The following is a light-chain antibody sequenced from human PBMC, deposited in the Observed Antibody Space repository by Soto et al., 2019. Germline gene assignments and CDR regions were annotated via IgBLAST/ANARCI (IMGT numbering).Light chain of an antibody. CDR2: GAS. J-gene: IGKJ2*01. V-gene: IGKV3-20*01. CDR1: QSVSSSY. CDR3: QQYDNWPYT. Sequence: EIVLTQSPGTLSLSPGERATLSCRASQSVSSSYLAWYQQKPGQAPRLLVYGASSRATGIPDRFSGSGSGTDFTLSISRLEPEDFAVYYCQQYDNWPYTFGQGTKVDIK.